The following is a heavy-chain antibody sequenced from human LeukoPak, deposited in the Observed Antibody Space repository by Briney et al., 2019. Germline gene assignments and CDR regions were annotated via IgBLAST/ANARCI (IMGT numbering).Heavy chain of an antibody. J-gene: IGHJ6*02. CDR2: ISWDGGST. Sequence: GGSLRLSCAASGFTFDDYTMHWVRQAPGKGLEWVSLISWDGGSTYYADSVKGRFTISRDNSKNSLYLQMNSLRTEDTALYYCAKDESWSGGHNDNVYYGMDVWGQGTTVTVSS. CDR1: GFTFDDYT. V-gene: IGHV3-43*01. CDR3: AKDESWSGGHNDNVYYGMDV. D-gene: IGHD3-10*02.